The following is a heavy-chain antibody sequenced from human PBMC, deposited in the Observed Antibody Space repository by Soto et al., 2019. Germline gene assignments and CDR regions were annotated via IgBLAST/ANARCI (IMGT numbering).Heavy chain of an antibody. CDR3: ARGPCHGPVYGMDV. J-gene: IGHJ6*02. CDR1: GDTFTDYY. V-gene: IGHV1-2*02. Sequence: ASVKVSCKASGDTFTDYYIHWVRQAPGQGLEWMGWISPRTGSANFAQRFQGRVSMTRDTSITTAYMELRRLKSDDTAVYYCARGPCHGPVYGMDVWGQGPTVTVSS. D-gene: IGHD2-8*01. CDR2: ISPRTGSA.